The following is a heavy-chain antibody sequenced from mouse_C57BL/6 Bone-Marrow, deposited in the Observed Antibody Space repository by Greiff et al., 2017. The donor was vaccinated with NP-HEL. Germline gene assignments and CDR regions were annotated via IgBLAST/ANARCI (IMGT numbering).Heavy chain of an antibody. CDR2: IYPGDGDT. CDR1: GYEFSNYW. Sequence: QVQLQQSGAELVKPGASVKISCKASGYEFSNYWMNWVKQRPGKGLEWIGQIYPGDGDTNYNGEFKDKATLTADKSSSTAYMQLSRLTSEDSAVDFCARGAYWGQGTLVTVSA. J-gene: IGHJ3*01. CDR3: ARGAY. V-gene: IGHV1-80*01.